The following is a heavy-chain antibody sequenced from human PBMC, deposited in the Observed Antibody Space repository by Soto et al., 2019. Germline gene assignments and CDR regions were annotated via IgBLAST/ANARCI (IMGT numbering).Heavy chain of an antibody. Sequence: KPSETLSLTCAVYGGSFSGYYWSWIRQPPGKGLEWIGEINHSGSTNYNPSLKSRVTISVDTSKNQFSLKLSSVTAADTAVYYCARIVSKHAFDIWGQGTMVTVSS. CDR1: GGSFSGYY. CDR3: ARIVSKHAFDI. J-gene: IGHJ3*02. V-gene: IGHV4-34*01. CDR2: INHSGST. D-gene: IGHD3-22*01.